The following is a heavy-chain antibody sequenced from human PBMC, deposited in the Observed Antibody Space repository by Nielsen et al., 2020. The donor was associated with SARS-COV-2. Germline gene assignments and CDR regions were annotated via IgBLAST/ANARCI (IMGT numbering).Heavy chain of an antibody. Sequence: GGSLRLSCSASGFILNSYTMNWVRQAPGKGLEWVSSINGGGGNTYYADSVKDRFTISRDNSKTTLYLQMDSLRDEDTAIYYCAKDLKYYDFLTGYYGNYFDYWGQGALVTVSS. CDR3: AKDLKYYDFLTGYYGNYFDY. V-gene: IGHV3-23*01. CDR2: INGGGGNT. CDR1: GFILNSYT. D-gene: IGHD3-9*01. J-gene: IGHJ4*02.